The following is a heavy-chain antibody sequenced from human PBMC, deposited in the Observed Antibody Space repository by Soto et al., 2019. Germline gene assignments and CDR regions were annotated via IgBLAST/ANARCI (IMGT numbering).Heavy chain of an antibody. CDR1: GFTVSSNY. Sequence: LRLSCAASGFTVSSNYMSWVRQAPGKGLEWVSVIYSGGSTYYADSVKGRFTISRDNSKNTLYLQMNSLRAEDTAVYYCARLTTSHYYGMDVWGQGTTVTV. CDR2: IYSGGST. CDR3: ARLTTSHYYGMDV. V-gene: IGHV3-53*01. D-gene: IGHD4-4*01. J-gene: IGHJ6*02.